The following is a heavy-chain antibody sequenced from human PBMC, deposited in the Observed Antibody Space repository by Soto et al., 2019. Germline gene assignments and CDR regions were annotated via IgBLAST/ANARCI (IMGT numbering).Heavy chain of an antibody. CDR3: ARGGQQLAPLDY. J-gene: IGHJ4*02. CDR2: ISSSGSTI. Sequence: PGGSLRLSCAASGFTFSSYEMNWVRQAPGKGLEWVSYISSSGSTIYYADSVKGRSTISRDNAKNSLYLQMNSLRAEDTAVYYCARGGQQLAPLDYWGQGTLVTVSS. D-gene: IGHD6-13*01. CDR1: GFTFSSYE. V-gene: IGHV3-48*03.